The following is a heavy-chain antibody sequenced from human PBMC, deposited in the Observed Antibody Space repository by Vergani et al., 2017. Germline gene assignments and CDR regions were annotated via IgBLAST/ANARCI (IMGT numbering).Heavy chain of an antibody. D-gene: IGHD3-16*01. CDR2: IDWDDDK. CDR1: GFSLTSSGMR. CDR3: ARTRGGPRYRSCLYYFDF. Sequence: QVTFKESGPALVNPRQALTLTCTFSGFSLTSSGMRVSWFRQSPGKALEWLARIDWDDDKFYSASLRTRLAISKDLSNDLVVLTMTDMGPEDTGTYFCARTRGGPRYRSCLYYFDFWGQGNLVTVSS. V-gene: IGHV2-70*04. J-gene: IGHJ4*02.